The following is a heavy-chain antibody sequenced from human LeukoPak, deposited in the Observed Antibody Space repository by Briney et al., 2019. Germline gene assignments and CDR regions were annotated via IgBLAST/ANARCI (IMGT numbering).Heavy chain of an antibody. CDR1: GFTFSSYE. J-gene: IGHJ4*02. Sequence: PGGSLRLSCAASGFTFSSYEMNWVRQAPGKGLELISYISSSGSTIYYAASVKGRFTISRDNAKNSLYLQMNSLRAEDTTLYYCARRSAYGFDYWGQGTLVTVSS. D-gene: IGHD5-12*01. CDR2: ISSSGSTI. CDR3: ARRSAYGFDY. V-gene: IGHV3-48*03.